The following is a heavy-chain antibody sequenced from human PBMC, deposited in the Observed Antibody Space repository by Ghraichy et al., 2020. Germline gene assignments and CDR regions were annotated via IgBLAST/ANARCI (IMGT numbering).Heavy chain of an antibody. J-gene: IGHJ6*02. CDR2: IYYSGST. D-gene: IGHD2-21*01. CDR3: ARGGEEHIVVVIARYYGMDV. CDR1: GGSISSGGYY. Sequence: TLNISCTVSGGSISSGGYYWSWIRQHPGKGLEWIGYIYYSGSTYYNPSLKSRVTISVDTSKNQFSLKLSSVTAADTAVYYCARGGEEHIVVVIARYYGMDVWGQGTTVTVSS. V-gene: IGHV4-31*03.